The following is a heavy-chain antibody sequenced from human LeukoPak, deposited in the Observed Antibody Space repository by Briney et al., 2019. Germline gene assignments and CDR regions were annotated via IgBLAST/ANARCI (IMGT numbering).Heavy chain of an antibody. CDR2: IYYTGST. D-gene: IGHD3-3*01. CDR3: ARERYYDFWSVSQHGMDV. J-gene: IGHJ6*02. V-gene: IGHV4-39*02. CDR1: DDSISSSDYY. Sequence: PSETLSLTCTVSDDSISSSDYYWDWIRQPPGKGLEWIGSIYYTGSTHYNPSLKSRVTISVDTSKNHFSLKLNSVTATDTAVYYCARERYYDFWSVSQHGMDVWGQGTTVTVSS.